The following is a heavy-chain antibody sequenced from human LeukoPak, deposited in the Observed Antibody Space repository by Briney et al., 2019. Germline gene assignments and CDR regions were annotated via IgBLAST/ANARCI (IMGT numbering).Heavy chain of an antibody. CDR3: ARSRAYGFDAFGI. V-gene: IGHV1-69*13. Sequence: ASVNVSCKASGGTFSSYAISWVRQAPGQGLEWMGGIIPFFDTANYAQKFQGRVTITAYESTSTAYMELSSLRSEDTAVYYCARSRAYGFDAFGIWGQGTMVTVSS. CDR1: GGTFSSYA. J-gene: IGHJ3*02. CDR2: IIPFFDTA. D-gene: IGHD3-10*01.